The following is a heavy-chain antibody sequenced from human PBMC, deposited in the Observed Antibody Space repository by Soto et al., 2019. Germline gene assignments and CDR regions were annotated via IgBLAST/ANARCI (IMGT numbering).Heavy chain of an antibody. CDR3: ARDKRDLRFLEWSYYFDY. Sequence: QVELVESGGGVVQPGRSLRLSCAASGSTFSRYALHWVRQAPGKGLEWVALISYDGSNKYYADSVKGRFTISRDNSKNTLYLQMNSLRAEDTAVYYCARDKRDLRFLEWSYYFDYWGQGTLVTVSS. D-gene: IGHD3-3*01. V-gene: IGHV3-30-3*01. J-gene: IGHJ4*02. CDR1: GSTFSRYA. CDR2: ISYDGSNK.